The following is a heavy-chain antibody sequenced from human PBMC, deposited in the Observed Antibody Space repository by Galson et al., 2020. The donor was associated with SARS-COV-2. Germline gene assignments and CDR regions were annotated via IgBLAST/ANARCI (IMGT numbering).Heavy chain of an antibody. CDR2: IDSGGKT. CDR1: GGSISSGNYY. D-gene: IGHD3-9*01. Sequence: ETSETLSLTCTVSGGSISSGNYYWGWIRQPPGKGLQWIGTIDSGGKTYYNPSLQSRITIFADTSKNQFSLRLISVTAADTAVYYCGRPVAPGHASDWYYWGQGTLVTVSS. CDR3: GRPVAPGHASDWYY. V-gene: IGHV4-39*01. J-gene: IGHJ4*02.